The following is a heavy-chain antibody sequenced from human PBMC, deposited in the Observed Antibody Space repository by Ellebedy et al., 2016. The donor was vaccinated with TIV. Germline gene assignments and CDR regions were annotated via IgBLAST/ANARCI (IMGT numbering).Heavy chain of an antibody. D-gene: IGHD2-21*01. CDR2: NSVDNGYT. CDR1: GYTFTNYG. CDR3: ARRGADCGGDCFDY. Sequence: AASVTVSCKTSGYTFTNYGICWVRQAPGQGLEWMAWNSVDNGYTRFEQNLQGRVTVTTDTSTNTAYMELRSLTSNDTAVYYCARRGADCGGDCFDYWGQGTLVTVSS. J-gene: IGHJ4*02. V-gene: IGHV1-18*04.